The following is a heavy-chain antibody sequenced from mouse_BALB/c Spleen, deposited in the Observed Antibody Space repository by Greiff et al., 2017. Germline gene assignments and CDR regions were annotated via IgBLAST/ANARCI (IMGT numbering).Heavy chain of an antibody. CDR1: GYTFTSYT. CDR3: ARVVRGAWFAY. D-gene: IGHD1-1*02. CDR2: INPSSGYT. J-gene: IGHJ3*01. Sequence: QVQQQQSGAELASPGASVKMFCKASGYTFTSYTMHWVKQRPGPGLEWIGYINPSSGYTNYNQKFKDKATLTADKSSSTAYMQLSSLTSEDSAVYYCARVVRGAWFAYWGQGTLVTVSA. V-gene: IGHV1-4*01.